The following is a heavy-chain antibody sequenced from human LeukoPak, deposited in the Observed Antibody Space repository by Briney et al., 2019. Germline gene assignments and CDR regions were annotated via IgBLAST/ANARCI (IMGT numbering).Heavy chain of an antibody. J-gene: IGHJ4*02. CDR2: ITSRSSFI. V-gene: IGHV3-21*01. D-gene: IGHD2-21*01. CDR3: VRGQYCGGDCFYFDY. Sequence: PGGSLRLSCAVSGFAFGSEAMSWVRQSPARGLEWVSSITSRSSFIHYADSLKGRVTISRDNAANSLYLQMSYLSAEDTAVYYCVRGQYCGGDCFYFDYWGQGSLVTVSS. CDR1: GFAFGSEA.